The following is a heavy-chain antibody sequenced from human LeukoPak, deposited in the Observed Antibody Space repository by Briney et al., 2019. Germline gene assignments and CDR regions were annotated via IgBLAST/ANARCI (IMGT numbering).Heavy chain of an antibody. D-gene: IGHD3-10*01. CDR1: GFTFSRFG. V-gene: IGHV3-30*18. CDR3: AKKLVPYIGSGYGLAV. J-gene: IGHJ6*02. CDR2: IRDDGSRA. Sequence: GTSLRLSCAASGFTFSRFGMHWVRQAPGKGLEWVAVIRDDGSRAYYADSLKGRFTVSRDNSESTLFLQMNSLGPEDTAVYYCAKKLVPYIGSGYGLAVWGQGTTVTVSS.